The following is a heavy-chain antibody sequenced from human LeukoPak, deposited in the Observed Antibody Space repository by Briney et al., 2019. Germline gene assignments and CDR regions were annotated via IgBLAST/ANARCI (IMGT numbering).Heavy chain of an antibody. CDR1: GFTFSDFG. D-gene: IGHD6-13*01. CDR2: IRNDGSND. Sequence: PGGSRRLSCVGSGFTFSDFGMRWVRQAPGKGLKWVAFIRNDGSNDYYPDSVKGRFTISRDNSRTALYLQMHSLRIEDTAVYYCVKGGSSSHNWFDPWGQGILVTVSS. CDR3: VKGGSSSHNWFDP. V-gene: IGHV3-30*02. J-gene: IGHJ5*02.